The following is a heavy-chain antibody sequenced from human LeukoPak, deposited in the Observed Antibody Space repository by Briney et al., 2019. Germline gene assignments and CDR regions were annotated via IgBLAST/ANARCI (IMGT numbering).Heavy chain of an antibody. V-gene: IGHV1-69*13. J-gene: IGHJ6*03. Sequence: SVKVSCKASGGTFSSYAISWVRQAPGQGLEWMGGIIPIFGTANYAQKFQGRVTITADESTSTAYMELSSLRSEDTAVYYCARGEYCSGGSCYWDYYYMDVWGKGTTVTVSS. D-gene: IGHD2-15*01. CDR2: IIPIFGTA. CDR3: ARGEYCSGGSCYWDYYYMDV. CDR1: GGTFSSYA.